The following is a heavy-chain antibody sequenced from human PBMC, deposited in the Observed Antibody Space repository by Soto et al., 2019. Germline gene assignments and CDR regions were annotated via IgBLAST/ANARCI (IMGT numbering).Heavy chain of an antibody. CDR3: AKDRGIYSGYGYYFDY. D-gene: IGHD5-12*01. CDR2: ISYDGSNK. J-gene: IGHJ4*02. Sequence: PEGSLRLSCAASGFTFSSYGMHWVRQAPGKGLEWVAVISYDGSNKYYADSVKGRFTISRDNSKNTLYLQMNSLRAEDTAVYYCAKDRGIYSGYGYYFDYWGQGTLVTVSS. V-gene: IGHV3-30*18. CDR1: GFTFSSYG.